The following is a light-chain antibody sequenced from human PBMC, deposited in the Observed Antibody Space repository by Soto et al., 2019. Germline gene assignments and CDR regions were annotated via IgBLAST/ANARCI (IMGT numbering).Light chain of an antibody. J-gene: IGKJ3*01. CDR3: QQYGSSPRT. CDR1: QSVSSSY. V-gene: IGKV3-20*01. Sequence: EVVLTQSPCTLSLSTGERATLSCRASQSVSSSYLAWYQQKPGQAPRLLIYGASSRATGIPDRFSGSGSGTDFTLTISRLEPEDVAVYYCQQYGSSPRTFGPGAKVDVK. CDR2: GAS.